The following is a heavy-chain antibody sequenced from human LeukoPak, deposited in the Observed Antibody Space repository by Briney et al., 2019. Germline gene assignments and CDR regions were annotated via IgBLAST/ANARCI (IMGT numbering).Heavy chain of an antibody. D-gene: IGHD2-15*01. CDR3: ARDCSGGSCYGAFDI. CDR1: GGSFSGYY. CDR2: IYDSGST. V-gene: IGHV4-34*01. Sequence: KASETLSLTCAVYGGSFSGYYWSWIRQPPGKGLEWIGYIYDSGSTYYNPSLKSRITISVDTSENRFSLKLSSVTATDTAVYYCARDCSGGSCYGAFDIWGQGTMVTVSS. J-gene: IGHJ3*02.